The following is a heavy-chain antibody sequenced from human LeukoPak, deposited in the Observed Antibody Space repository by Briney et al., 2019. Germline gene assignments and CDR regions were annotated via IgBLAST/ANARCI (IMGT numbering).Heavy chain of an antibody. CDR3: AREGGGWYIDY. Sequence: GGSLRLSCAASGFTFSSYWMSWVREAPGKGLEWVANIKQDGSEKYYVDSVKGRFTISRDNAKNSLYLQMNSLRAEDTAVYYCAREGGGWYIDYWGQGTLVTVSS. D-gene: IGHD6-19*01. V-gene: IGHV3-7*01. J-gene: IGHJ4*02. CDR2: IKQDGSEK. CDR1: GFTFSSYW.